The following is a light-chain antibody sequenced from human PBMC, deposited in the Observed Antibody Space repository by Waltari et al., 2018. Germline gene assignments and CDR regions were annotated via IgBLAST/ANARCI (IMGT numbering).Light chain of an antibody. J-gene: IGKJ2*03. Sequence: DIVMTQTPLSLPVTPGEPASISCRSSQSLLHCNGNTYLYWYLQKPGQPPRLLIYRVSNRFSGVPDRFSGSGSGTDFTLKISRVEAEDFGVYYCMQALQTPYSFGQGTKVEIK. CDR1: QSLLHCNGNTY. CDR2: RVS. V-gene: IGKV2-29*02. CDR3: MQALQTPYS.